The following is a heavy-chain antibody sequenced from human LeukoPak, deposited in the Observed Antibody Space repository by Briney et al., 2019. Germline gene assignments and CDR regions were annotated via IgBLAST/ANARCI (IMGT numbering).Heavy chain of an antibody. CDR2: ISGSGGST. D-gene: IGHD3-10*01. CDR3: AKTRGSGPFDY. CDR1: GFIFISYG. Sequence: AGGSLRLSCAASGFIFISYGMSWVRQAPGKGWEWVSAISGSGGSTYYADSVKGRFTISRDNSKNTLYLQMNNLRAEDTAVYYCAKTRGSGPFDYWGQGTLVTVSS. J-gene: IGHJ4*02. V-gene: IGHV3-23*01.